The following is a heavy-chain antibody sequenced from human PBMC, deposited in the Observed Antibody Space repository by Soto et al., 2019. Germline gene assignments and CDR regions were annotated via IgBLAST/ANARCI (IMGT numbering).Heavy chain of an antibody. Sequence: SETLSLTCTVSGGSISSGGYYWSWILQHPGKGLEWIGYIYYSGSTYYNPSLKSRVTISVDTSKNQFSLKLSSVTAADTAVYYCARVEVDTAMVHDAFDIWGQGTMVTVSS. CDR1: GGSISSGGYY. CDR3: ARVEVDTAMVHDAFDI. J-gene: IGHJ3*02. D-gene: IGHD5-18*01. V-gene: IGHV4-31*03. CDR2: IYYSGST.